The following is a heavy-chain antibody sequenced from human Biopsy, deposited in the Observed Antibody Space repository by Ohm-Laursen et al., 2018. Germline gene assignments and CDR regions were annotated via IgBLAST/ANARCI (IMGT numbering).Heavy chain of an antibody. D-gene: IGHD6-13*01. V-gene: IGHV4-34*01. CDR1: GTSFNDYS. CDR3: ARGLLKTKYTTSWYGLATYPKPSGYYWGLDV. J-gene: IGHJ6*02. CDR2: VNHSGST. Sequence: SETLSLTCPVFGTSFNDYSWTWIRQPPGKGLEWIGEVNHSGSTKYSPSLKSRVTISGDTSQNQFFLKLTSVTAADTAVYYCARGLLKTKYTTSWYGLATYPKPSGYYWGLDVWGQGTTVTVSS.